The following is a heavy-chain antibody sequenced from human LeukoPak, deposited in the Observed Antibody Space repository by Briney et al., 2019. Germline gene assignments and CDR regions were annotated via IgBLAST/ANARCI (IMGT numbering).Heavy chain of an antibody. CDR1: GGTFSSYA. J-gene: IGHJ4*02. V-gene: IGHV1-69*13. D-gene: IGHD3-22*01. CDR2: IIPIFGTA. CDR3: ARDYYDSSLRLDY. Sequence: SVKVSCKASGGTFSSYAISWVRQAPGQGLEWMGGIIPIFGTANYAQKFQGRVTITADESTSTAYMELRSLRSDDTAVYYCARDYYDSSLRLDYWGQGTLVTVSS.